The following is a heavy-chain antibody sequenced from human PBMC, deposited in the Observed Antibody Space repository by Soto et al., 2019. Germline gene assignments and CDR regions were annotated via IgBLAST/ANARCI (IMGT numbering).Heavy chain of an antibody. CDR1: GFAFEDYA. V-gene: IGHV3-43D*04. Sequence: PGVSLILSCAAAGFAFEDYAMHWVRQVPGKGLEWVSLTNSDGTDSYYVDSVKGRFTISRDNAKTTLYLQMDRLRPEDTALYFCAKSLYYYDSSPLDHWGQGTLVNVSS. J-gene: IGHJ4*02. D-gene: IGHD3-22*01. CDR3: AKSLYYYDSSPLDH. CDR2: TNSDGTDS.